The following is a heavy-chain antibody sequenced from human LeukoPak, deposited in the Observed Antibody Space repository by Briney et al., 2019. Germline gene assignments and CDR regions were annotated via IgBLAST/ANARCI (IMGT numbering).Heavy chain of an antibody. V-gene: IGHV1-18*01. CDR1: GYTFTSYG. CDR3: ARDPGYYGSGSYYKYPFDY. Sequence: GASVKVSCKASGYTFTSYGISWVRQAPGQGLEWMGWISAYNGNTNYAQKLQGRVTMTTDTSTSTAYMELRSLRSDDTAVYYCARDPGYYGSGSYYKYPFDYWGQGTLVTVSS. CDR2: ISAYNGNT. D-gene: IGHD3-10*01. J-gene: IGHJ4*02.